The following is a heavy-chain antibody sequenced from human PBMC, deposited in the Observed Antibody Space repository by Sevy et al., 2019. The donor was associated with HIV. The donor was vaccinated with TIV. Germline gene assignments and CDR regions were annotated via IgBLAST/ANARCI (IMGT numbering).Heavy chain of an antibody. Sequence: VGSLRLSCAATGFTFSQYGMEWVRQAPGKGLEWVAFIRYDGSTKYYADSVKGRFTISRDNSKNMLYLQMNSLRPEDTALYSCAKHRDTLAAAAYLDHWGQGTLVTVSS. CDR3: AKHRDTLAAAAYLDH. D-gene: IGHD6-13*01. CDR1: GFTFSQYG. J-gene: IGHJ4*02. CDR2: IRYDGSTK. V-gene: IGHV3-30*02.